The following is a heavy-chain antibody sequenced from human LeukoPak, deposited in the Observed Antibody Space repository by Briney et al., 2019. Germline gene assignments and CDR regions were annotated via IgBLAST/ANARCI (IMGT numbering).Heavy chain of an antibody. J-gene: IGHJ6*02. CDR3: ARDTYGGYGRKSGMDV. Sequence: PWETLSLTCTVSGGSMSSYYWSWIRQPPGKGLEWIGYIYYSGSTNYNPSLKSRVTISVDTSKNQFSLKLSSVTAADTAVYYCARDTYGGYGRKSGMDVWGQGTTVTVSS. V-gene: IGHV4-59*01. CDR2: IYYSGST. CDR1: GGSMSSYY. D-gene: IGHD5-12*01.